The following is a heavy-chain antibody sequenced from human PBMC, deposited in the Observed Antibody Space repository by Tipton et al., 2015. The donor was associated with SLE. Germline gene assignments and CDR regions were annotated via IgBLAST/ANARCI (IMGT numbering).Heavy chain of an antibody. D-gene: IGHD6-19*01. CDR3: ARDGGSGWDFDY. V-gene: IGHV1-69*04. CDR2: IIPILGIA. J-gene: IGHJ4*02. CDR1: GGTFSSYT. Sequence: QSGPEVKKPGSSVKVSCKASGGTFSSYTISWVRQAPGQGLEWMGRIIPILGIANYAQKFQGRVTITADKSTSTAYMELSSLRSEDTAVYYCARDGGSGWDFDYWGQGTLVTVSS.